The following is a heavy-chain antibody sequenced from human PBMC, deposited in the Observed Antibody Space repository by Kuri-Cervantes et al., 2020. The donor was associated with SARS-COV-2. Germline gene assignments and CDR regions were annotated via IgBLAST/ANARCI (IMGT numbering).Heavy chain of an antibody. J-gene: IGHJ4*02. CDR1: GGSISSSNW. CDR3: ARSTGIVVVPAAIWDYFDY. D-gene: IGHD2-2*01. CDR2: IYHSGST. V-gene: IGHV4-4*02. Sequence: GSLRLSCAVSGGSISSSNWWSWVRQPPGKGLEWIGEIYHSGSTNYNPSLKSRVTIPVDKSKNQFSLKLSSVTAADTAVYYCARSTGIVVVPAAIWDYFDYWGQGTLVTVSS.